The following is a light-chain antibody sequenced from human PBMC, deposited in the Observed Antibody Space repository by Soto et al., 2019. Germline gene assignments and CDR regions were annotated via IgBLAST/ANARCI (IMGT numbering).Light chain of an antibody. J-gene: IGKJ5*01. CDR1: QSIGTW. V-gene: IGKV1-5*03. Sequence: DIQMTQSPSTLSASVGDRVTITCRASQSIGTWLAWYQQKPGKAPNLLIYKASSLQSGVPSRFSGSGSGTEFTLTISSLQPDDSGTYYCQQFYDLPITFGQGTRLEIK. CDR3: QQFYDLPIT. CDR2: KAS.